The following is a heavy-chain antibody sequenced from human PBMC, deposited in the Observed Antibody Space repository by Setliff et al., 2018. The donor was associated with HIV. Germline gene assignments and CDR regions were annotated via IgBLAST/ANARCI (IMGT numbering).Heavy chain of an antibody. Sequence: GSGPTLVNPTETLTLTCTVSGFSLSNTRMGVSWIRQPPGKALEWLTHIFSDDEKSYSTSLKSRLTISKDTSKSQVALTMTNLDPVDTATYYCARLMKTYYYDTSGYYAPWGNLDHWGQGTLVTVSS. J-gene: IGHJ4*02. D-gene: IGHD3-22*01. CDR3: ARLMKTYYYDTSGYYAPWGNLDH. CDR1: GFSLSNTRMG. CDR2: IFSDDEK. V-gene: IGHV2-26*01.